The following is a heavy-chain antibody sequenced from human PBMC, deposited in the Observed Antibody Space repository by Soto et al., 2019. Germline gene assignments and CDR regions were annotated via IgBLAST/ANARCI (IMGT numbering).Heavy chain of an antibody. CDR2: MNPNSGTT. J-gene: IGHJ5*02. Sequence: QVQLVQSGAEVKKPGASVKVSCKASGYTFTSYDINWVRQATGQGLEWMGWMNPNSGTTGYAQKFQGRVTMTRDTYRRTDYMELSSLRSEDTAVYYCVRNTEVTATWGSHIPTNRFDPWGQGTLVTVSS. D-gene: IGHD2-21*02. V-gene: IGHV1-8*01. CDR3: VRNTEVTATWGSHIPTNRFDP. CDR1: GYTFTSYD.